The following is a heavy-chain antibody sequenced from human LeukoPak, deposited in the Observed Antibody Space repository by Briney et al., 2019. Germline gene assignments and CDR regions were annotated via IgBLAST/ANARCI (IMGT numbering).Heavy chain of an antibody. Sequence: GGSVKVSCKASGYTFTSYYIHWVRQAPGQGLEWMGWINPNSAGTNYAQKFQARVTLTRDTSTSTAYMELSRLGSDDTAVYYCARGGYFYDSSGDYYQRYFYMDVWGKGTTVTVSS. CDR1: GYTFTSYY. V-gene: IGHV1-2*02. CDR3: ARGGYFYDSSGDYYQRYFYMDV. D-gene: IGHD3-22*01. CDR2: INPNSAGT. J-gene: IGHJ6*03.